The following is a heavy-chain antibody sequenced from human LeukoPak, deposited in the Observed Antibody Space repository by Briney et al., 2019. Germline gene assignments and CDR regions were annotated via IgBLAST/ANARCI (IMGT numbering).Heavy chain of an antibody. Sequence: PSETLSLTCPVAGGSISSSSYYWGWIRQPPGKGLEWIGSIYHIGGTYYNPSLTSRVTISVDTSKTQSSLKLSSVTAADTAVYYCARSLPFNWELLSEGGDYWGQGTLVTVSS. CDR3: ARSLPFNWELLSEGGDY. V-gene: IGHV4-39*07. D-gene: IGHD1-26*01. CDR2: IYHIGGT. J-gene: IGHJ4*02. CDR1: GGSISSSSYY.